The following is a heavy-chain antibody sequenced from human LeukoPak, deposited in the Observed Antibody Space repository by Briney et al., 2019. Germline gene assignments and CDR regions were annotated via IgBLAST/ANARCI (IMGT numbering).Heavy chain of an antibody. V-gene: IGHV3-53*01. Sequence: GGSLRLSCAASRFTASSNDMSWVRQAPGKGLEWVSVIYSGGTTYYADSVKGRFTISRDNSKNTLYLQMNSLRADDTAVYFCTRRVTYFGMDVWGQGTTVTVSS. D-gene: IGHD2-21*02. J-gene: IGHJ6*02. CDR1: RFTASSND. CDR3: TRRVTYFGMDV. CDR2: IYSGGTT.